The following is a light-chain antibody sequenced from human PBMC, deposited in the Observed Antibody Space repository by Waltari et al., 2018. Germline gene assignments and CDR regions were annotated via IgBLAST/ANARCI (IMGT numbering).Light chain of an antibody. V-gene: IGLV1-44*01. CDR3: SAWDDKLDCPV. CDR1: TSNIGSNT. Sequence: QSVLTQSPSASGTPGQRVTISCSGGTSNIGSNTVKWYQQFPGTAPKLLINTDNQRPSGGPDRFSGTRSGTSASLSISGLQAEDEADYFCSAWDDKLDCPVFGGGTRLTVL. CDR2: TDN. J-gene: IGLJ2*01.